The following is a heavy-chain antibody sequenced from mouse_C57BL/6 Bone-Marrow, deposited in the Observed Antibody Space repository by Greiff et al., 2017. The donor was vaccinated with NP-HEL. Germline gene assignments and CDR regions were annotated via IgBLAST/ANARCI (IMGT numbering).Heavy chain of an antibody. CDR3: VRQGGHYYGSSYGLFAY. J-gene: IGHJ3*01. D-gene: IGHD1-1*01. CDR1: GFSFNTYA. CDR2: IRSKSNNYAT. Sequence: EVHLVESGGGLVQPKGSLKLSCAASGFSFNTYAMNWVRQAPGKGLEWVARIRSKSNNYATYYADSVKARFTISRDDSESMLYLQMNNLKTEDTAMYYWVRQGGHYYGSSYGLFAYWGQGTLVTVSA. V-gene: IGHV10-1*01.